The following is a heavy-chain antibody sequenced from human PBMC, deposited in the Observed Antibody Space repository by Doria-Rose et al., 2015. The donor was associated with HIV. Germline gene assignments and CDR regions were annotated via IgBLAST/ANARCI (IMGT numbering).Heavy chain of an antibody. J-gene: IGHJ4*02. V-gene: IGHV2-26*01. D-gene: IGHD6-13*01. Sequence: SGPVLVKPTETLTLTCTVSGVSLSSPGMGVSWIRQPPGKALEWLVNIFSDDERSYKTSLKSRLNISRGTSKSQVVLTMTDMDPVDTATYYCARIKSSRWYHKYYFDFWGQGTLVIVSA. CDR1: GVSLSSPGMG. CDR2: IFSDDER. CDR3: ARIKSSRWYHKYYFDF.